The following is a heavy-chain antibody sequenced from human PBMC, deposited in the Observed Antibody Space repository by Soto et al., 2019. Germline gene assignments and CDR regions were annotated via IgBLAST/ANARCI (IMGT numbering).Heavy chain of an antibody. J-gene: IGHJ4*02. V-gene: IGHV3-49*03. CDR3: TRGAGGSSWYWYYFDY. CDR2: IRSKAYGGTT. Sequence: PGGSLRLSCTASGFTFGDYAMSWFRQAPGKGLEWVGFIRSKAYGGTTEYAASVKGRFTISRDDSKSIAYLQMNSLKTEDTAVYYCTRGAGGSSWYWYYFDYWGQGTLVTVSS. CDR1: GFTFGDYA. D-gene: IGHD6-13*01.